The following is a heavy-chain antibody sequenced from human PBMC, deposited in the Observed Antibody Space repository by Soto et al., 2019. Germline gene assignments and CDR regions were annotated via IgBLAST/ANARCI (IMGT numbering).Heavy chain of an antibody. CDR3: ARGIYYDSMDV. CDR1: GFTFSSYS. J-gene: IGHJ6*02. V-gene: IGHV3-48*02. D-gene: IGHD3-22*01. CDR2: ISSSSSTI. Sequence: EVQLVESGGGLVQPGGSLRLSCAASGFTFSSYSMNWVRQAPGKGLEWVSYISSSSSTIYYADSVKGRFTISRDNAKNSLYLQSNSLGDEDMAVYYCARGIYYDSMDVGGQGTTVTVSS.